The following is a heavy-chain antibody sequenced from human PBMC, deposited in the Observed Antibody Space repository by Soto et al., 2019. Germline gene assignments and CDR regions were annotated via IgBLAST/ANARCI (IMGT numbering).Heavy chain of an antibody. V-gene: IGHV5-51*01. CDR3: ARPTSAYPNDAFDI. D-gene: IGHD3-22*01. Sequence: GESLTISCRGSGYSFTRYWIGEVRQMPGKGLEWMGIIYPGDSDTRYSPSFQGQVAISADKSVSTAYLQWSSLKASDTAMYYCARPTSAYPNDAFDIWGQGTMVTVSS. CDR1: GYSFTRYW. CDR2: IYPGDSDT. J-gene: IGHJ3*02.